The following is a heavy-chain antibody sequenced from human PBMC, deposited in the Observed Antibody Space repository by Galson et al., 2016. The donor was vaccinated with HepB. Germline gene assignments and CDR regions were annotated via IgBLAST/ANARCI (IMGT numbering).Heavy chain of an antibody. CDR2: ISASGGSK. CDR3: AQTPKWEVRRWYFDL. CDR1: NSTFRSYA. J-gene: IGHJ2*01. V-gene: IGHV3-23*01. D-gene: IGHD1-26*01. Sequence: SLRLSCAGSNSTFRSYAMTWVRQAPGRGLEWVSSISASGGSKYHADSVKGRFTVSRDNSKNTVYLEISSLRVEDTAVYYCAQTPKWEVRRWYFDLWGRGTLVTVSS.